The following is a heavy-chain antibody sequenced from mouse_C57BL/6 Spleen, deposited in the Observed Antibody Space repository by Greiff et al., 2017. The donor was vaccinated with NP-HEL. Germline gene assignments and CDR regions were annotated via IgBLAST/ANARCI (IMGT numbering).Heavy chain of an antibody. J-gene: IGHJ2*01. CDR2: ISDGGSYT. Sequence: EVQLVESGGGLVKPGGSLKLSCAASGFTFSSYAMSWVRQTPEKRLEWVATISDGGSYTYYPDNVKGRFTISRDNAKNNLYLQMSHLKSEDTAMYYCARDHIYHGNYGLYFDYWGQGTTLTVSS. CDR3: ARDHIYHGNYGLYFDY. CDR1: GFTFSSYA. D-gene: IGHD2-1*01. V-gene: IGHV5-4*01.